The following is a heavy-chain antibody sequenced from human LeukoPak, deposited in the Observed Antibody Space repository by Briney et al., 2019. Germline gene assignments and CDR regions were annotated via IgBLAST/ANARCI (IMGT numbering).Heavy chain of an antibody. CDR3: ARTQHRGYCSGGSCYSVGFDF. Sequence: LSLTCAVYGGSFSDYYMNWIRQAPGKGLEWVSHISSSGSSIYYADSVKGRFTISRDNAKNSLYLQMNSLRAEDTAVYYCARTQHRGYCSGGSCYSVGFDFWGQGTLVTVSS. J-gene: IGHJ4*02. CDR1: GGSFSDYY. CDR2: ISSSGSSI. D-gene: IGHD2-15*01. V-gene: IGHV3-11*01.